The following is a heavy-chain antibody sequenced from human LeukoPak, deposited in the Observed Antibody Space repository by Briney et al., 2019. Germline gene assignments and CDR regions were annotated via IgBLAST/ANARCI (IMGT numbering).Heavy chain of an antibody. CDR3: GRGGRIRFLEWLLSE. J-gene: IGHJ4*02. V-gene: IGHV3-49*04. CDR1: GFTFGDYA. D-gene: IGHD3-3*01. CDR2: IRGRAYGGTA. Sequence: PGGSLRLSCTASGFTFGDYALSWVRQAPGKGLEWVGFIRGRAYGGTAECAASVKGRFTISRDDSKSIAYLQMNSLKTEDTAVYFCGRGGRIRFLEWLLSEWGQGTLVTVSS.